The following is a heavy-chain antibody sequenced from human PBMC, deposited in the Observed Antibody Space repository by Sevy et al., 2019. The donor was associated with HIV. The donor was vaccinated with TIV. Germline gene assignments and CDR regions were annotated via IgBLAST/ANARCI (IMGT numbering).Heavy chain of an antibody. CDR2: ISAYNGNT. J-gene: IGHJ6*02. CDR3: AREDIGGSDILPGYYRYYYGMDV. Sequence: ASVKVSCKASGYTFTSYGISWVRQAPGQGLEWMGWISAYNGNTNYAQKLQGRVTMTTDTSTSTAYMELRRLRSDDTAVYYCAREDIGGSDILPGYYRYYYGMDVWGQGTTVTVSS. CDR1: GYTFTSYG. V-gene: IGHV1-18*01. D-gene: IGHD3-9*01.